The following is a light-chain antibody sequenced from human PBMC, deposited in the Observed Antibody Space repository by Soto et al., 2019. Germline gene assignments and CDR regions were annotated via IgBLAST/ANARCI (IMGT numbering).Light chain of an antibody. Sequence: QSVLTQPPSASGTPGQRVTISCSGSSSNIGSNYVYWYQQLPGTAPKLLIYRNNQRPSGVPDRFSGSKSGTSASLAISGLRSDDEADYYCAAWDDSLTFGGGTKLTVL. CDR1: SSNIGSNY. V-gene: IGLV1-47*01. CDR3: AAWDDSLT. CDR2: RNN. J-gene: IGLJ2*01.